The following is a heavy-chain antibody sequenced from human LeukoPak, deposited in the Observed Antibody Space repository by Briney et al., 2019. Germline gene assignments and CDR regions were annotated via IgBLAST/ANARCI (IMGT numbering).Heavy chain of an antibody. Sequence: ASVKVSCKASGYTLTSYSMNWVRQAPGQGLEWMGVINPSLGTTSYAQDFQGRVTVTRDTSTNTVYMELSSLRYEDTAVYFCARPLNQWEAFDIWGQGTTVTVSS. CDR2: INPSLGTT. J-gene: IGHJ3*02. CDR3: ARPLNQWEAFDI. CDR1: GYTLTSYS. D-gene: IGHD1-26*01. V-gene: IGHV1-46*01.